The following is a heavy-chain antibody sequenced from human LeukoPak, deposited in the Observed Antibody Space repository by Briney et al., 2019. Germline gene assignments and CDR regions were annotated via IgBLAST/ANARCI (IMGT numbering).Heavy chain of an antibody. J-gene: IGHJ4*02. V-gene: IGHV3-21*01. CDR1: GFTFSSYS. CDR2: ISSSSSYI. Sequence: GGSLRLSCAASGFTFSSYSMNWVRQAPGKGLEWVSSISSSSSYIYYADSVKGRFTISRDNAKNSLYLQMNSLRAEDTALYYCARAAAGYGTSRIDYWGQRTLVTVSS. D-gene: IGHD6-13*01. CDR3: ARAAAGYGTSRIDY.